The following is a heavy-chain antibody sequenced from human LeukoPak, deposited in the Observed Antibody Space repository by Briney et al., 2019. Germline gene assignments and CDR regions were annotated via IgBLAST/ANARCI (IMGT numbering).Heavy chain of an antibody. J-gene: IGHJ4*02. V-gene: IGHV4-4*07. CDR2: IYSSGST. D-gene: IGHD3-10*01. CDR1: GGSISSYY. CDR3: ARDLGSMVRGVITSGHFDY. Sequence: SETLSLTCTVSGGSISSYYWSWIRQPAGKGLERIGRIYSSGSTNYNPSLKSRVTMSVDTSKNQFSLKLSSVTAADTAVYYCARDLGSMVRGVITSGHFDYWGQGTLVTVSS.